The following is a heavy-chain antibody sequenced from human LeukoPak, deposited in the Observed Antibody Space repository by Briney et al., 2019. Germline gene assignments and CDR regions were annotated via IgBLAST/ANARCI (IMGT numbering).Heavy chain of an antibody. J-gene: IGHJ5*02. V-gene: IGHV4-34*01. CDR1: GGSFSGYY. CDR2: INHSGST. CDR3: ARRITMVQGVIYFDP. D-gene: IGHD3-10*01. Sequence: SETLSLTCAVYGGSFSGYYWSWIRQPPGKGLEWIGEINHSGSTNYNPPLKSRVTISVDTSKNQFSLKLSSVTAADTAVYYCARRITMVQGVIYFDPWGQGTLVTVSS.